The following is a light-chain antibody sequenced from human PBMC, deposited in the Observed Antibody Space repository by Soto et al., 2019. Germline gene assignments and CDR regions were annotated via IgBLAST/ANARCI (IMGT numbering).Light chain of an antibody. V-gene: IGKV1-33*01. CDR2: DAS. CDR3: QQFDDLPPFT. J-gene: IGKJ3*01. CDR1: QDISNH. Sequence: DIQMTQSPSSLSASVGDRVTITCQASQDISNHLNWYQQKPGEAPMLLIFDASNLETGVPSRFSGSGSGTHFTFTINSLQPEDVATYFCQQFDDLPPFTFGPVTKVDVK.